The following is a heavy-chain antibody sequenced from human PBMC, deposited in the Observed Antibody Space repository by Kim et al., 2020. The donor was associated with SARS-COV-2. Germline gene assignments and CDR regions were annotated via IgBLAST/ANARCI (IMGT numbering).Heavy chain of an antibody. Sequence: GGSLRLSCAASGFTVSSNYMSWVRQAPGKGLEWVSVIYSGGSTYYADSVKGRFTISRDNSKNTLYLQMNSLRAEDTAVYYCARYGSGSYYRRFDPWGQGTLVTVSS. CDR2: IYSGGST. V-gene: IGHV3-53*01. J-gene: IGHJ5*02. D-gene: IGHD3-10*01. CDR1: GFTVSSNY. CDR3: ARYGSGSYYRRFDP.